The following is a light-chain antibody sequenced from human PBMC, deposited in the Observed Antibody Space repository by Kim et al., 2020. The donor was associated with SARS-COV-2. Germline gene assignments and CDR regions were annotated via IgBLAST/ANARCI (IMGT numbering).Light chain of an antibody. CDR2: FDT. CDR1: NIVTKT. V-gene: IGLV3-21*04. J-gene: IGLJ2*01. CDR3: QVWDSTSDHVV. Sequence: SYELTQPPSVSVAPGKTAIITCGGSNIVTKTVYWYQQKPGQAPVLVIYFDTDRPSGIPERFSGPISGNTATLTISRVEAGDEADYYCQVWDSTSDHVVFG.